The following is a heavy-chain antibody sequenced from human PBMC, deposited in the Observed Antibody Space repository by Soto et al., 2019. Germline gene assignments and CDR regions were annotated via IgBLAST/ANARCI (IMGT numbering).Heavy chain of an antibody. CDR3: ARVSTYGAVPDQFDP. Sequence: QVQLQESGPGLVKPSQTLSLTCTVSGGSISSGGYYWSWIRQHPGKGLEWIGYIYYSGSTYYNPYLKRRVTISVDTSKNQFSLKLSSVTAADTAVYYCARVSTYGAVPDQFDPWGQGTLVTVSS. CDR1: GGSISSGGYY. J-gene: IGHJ5*02. D-gene: IGHD4-17*01. V-gene: IGHV4-31*03. CDR2: IYYSGST.